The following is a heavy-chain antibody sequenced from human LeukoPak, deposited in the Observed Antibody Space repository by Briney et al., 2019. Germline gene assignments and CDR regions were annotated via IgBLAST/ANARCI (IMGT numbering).Heavy chain of an antibody. J-gene: IGHJ5*02. CDR2: IYSGGST. Sequence: GGSLRLSCAASGFTVSSNYMGWVRQAPGKGLEWVSVIYSGGSTYYADSVKGRFTISRDNSKNTLYLQMNSLRAEDTAVYYCAAGRRDYDSSGYYWRWFDPWGQGTLVTVSS. CDR3: AAGRRDYDSSGYYWRWFDP. CDR1: GFTVSSNY. D-gene: IGHD3-22*01. V-gene: IGHV3-66*01.